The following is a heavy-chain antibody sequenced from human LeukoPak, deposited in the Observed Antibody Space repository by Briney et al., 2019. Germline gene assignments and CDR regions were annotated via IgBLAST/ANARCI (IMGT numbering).Heavy chain of an antibody. V-gene: IGHV4-59*08. CDR3: ARHAISYDILTGYFPDYFDY. D-gene: IGHD3-9*01. CDR1: GGSISSYY. CDR2: IYYSGST. J-gene: IGHJ4*02. Sequence: PSVTLSLTCTVSGGSISSYYWSWIRQPPGKGLEWIGYIYYSGSTNYNPSLKSRVTISVDTSKNQFSLKLSSVTAADTAVYYCARHAISYDILTGYFPDYFDYWGQGTLVTVSS.